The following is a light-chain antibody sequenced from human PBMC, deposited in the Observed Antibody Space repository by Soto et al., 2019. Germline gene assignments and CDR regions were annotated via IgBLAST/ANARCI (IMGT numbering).Light chain of an antibody. CDR1: SSDVGRYNL. CDR3: CSYAGSSTYV. V-gene: IGLV2-23*01. CDR2: EGS. Sequence: QSVLPQPASVSGSPGQSITISCTGTSSDVGRYNLVSWYQQHPGKAPKLMIYEGSKRPSGVSNRFSGSKSGNTASLTISGLQAEDEADYYCCSYAGSSTYVFGTGTKVTVL. J-gene: IGLJ1*01.